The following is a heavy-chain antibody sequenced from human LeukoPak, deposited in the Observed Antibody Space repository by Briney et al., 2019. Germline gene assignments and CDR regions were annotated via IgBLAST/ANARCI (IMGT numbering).Heavy chain of an antibody. D-gene: IGHD2-15*01. Sequence: GGSLRLSCAASRFTFSTYNMNWVRQAPGKGLEWVSSIGSSSTYIYYADSVKGRFTISRDNAKNSLYLQMNSLRAEDTAVYYCARDGASIVDYWGQGTLVTVSS. CDR2: IGSSSTYI. V-gene: IGHV3-21*01. CDR3: ARDGASIVDY. CDR1: RFTFSTYN. J-gene: IGHJ4*02.